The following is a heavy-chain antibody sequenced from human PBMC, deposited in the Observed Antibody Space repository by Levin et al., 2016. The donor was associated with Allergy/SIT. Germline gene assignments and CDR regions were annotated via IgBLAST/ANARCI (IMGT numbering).Heavy chain of an antibody. V-gene: IGHV3-64D*06. J-gene: IGHJ4*02. CDR3: VKDSQSVSMILVGTGCFDH. CDR2: ISSSGGSI. Sequence: GGSLRLSCSASGFTFSHYTMHWVRQAPGKGLQYVSAISSSGGSIYYAESVRGRFTISRDNSKNTLYLQMSSLRAEDTAIYYCVKDSQSVSMILVGTGCFDHWGQGTLVTVSS. D-gene: IGHD3/OR15-3a*01. CDR1: GFTFSHYT.